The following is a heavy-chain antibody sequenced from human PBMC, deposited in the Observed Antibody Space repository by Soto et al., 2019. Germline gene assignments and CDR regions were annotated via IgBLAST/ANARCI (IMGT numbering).Heavy chain of an antibody. CDR3: TRVRLGSSRSSDY. Sequence: PGGSLRLSCAASGFTFSSYAMSWVRQAPGKGLEWVSAISGSGGSTYYADSVKGRFTISRDNSKNTLYLQMNSLRADDTAVYYCTRVRLGSSRSSDYWGQGILVTVSS. CDR1: GFTFSSYA. V-gene: IGHV3-23*01. D-gene: IGHD6-19*01. J-gene: IGHJ4*02. CDR2: ISGSGGST.